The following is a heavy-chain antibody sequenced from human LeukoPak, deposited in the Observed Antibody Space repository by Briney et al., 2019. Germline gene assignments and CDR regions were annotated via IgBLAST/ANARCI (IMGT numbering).Heavy chain of an antibody. Sequence: GGSLRLSCAVSGVTFSYTMHWVRQAPGKGLEWVSSIKGPFTISRGNTKNSLYLQMNSLRSEDTAVYYCVRGRPYMDVWGKGTTVTVSS. CDR2: I. J-gene: IGHJ6*04. CDR3: VRGRPYMDV. CDR1: GVTFSYT. V-gene: IGHV3-69-1*02.